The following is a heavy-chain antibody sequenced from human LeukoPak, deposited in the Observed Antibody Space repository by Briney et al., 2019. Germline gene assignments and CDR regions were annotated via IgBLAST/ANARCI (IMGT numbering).Heavy chain of an antibody. CDR1: GFTVSSNY. J-gene: IGHJ4*02. CDR2: IYSGGST. CDR3: ARPHSYYDSSGYYTRPLDY. D-gene: IGHD3-22*01. V-gene: IGHV3-66*04. Sequence: PGGSLRLSCAASGFTVSSNYMSWVRQAPGKGLEWVSVIYSGGSTYYADSVKGRFTISRDNSKNTLYLQMNSLRAEDTAVYYRARPHSYYDSSGYYTRPLDYWGQGTLVTVSS.